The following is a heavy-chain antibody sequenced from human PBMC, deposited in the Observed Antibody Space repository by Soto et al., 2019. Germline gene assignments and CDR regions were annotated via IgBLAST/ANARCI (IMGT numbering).Heavy chain of an antibody. J-gene: IGHJ4*02. CDR3: AKDRGVSGSYRSFDF. D-gene: IGHD1-26*01. CDR1: GFAFSSYD. CDR2: MTGSGGST. Sequence: EVQLLESGGGLVQPGGSLRLSCAASGFAFSSYDMNWVRQAPGKGLEWVSGMTGSGGSTSYSDSVKGRFTISRDNSNNKLYLQMNRLRADDTAVYYCAKDRGVSGSYRSFDFWGQGTLVTVSS. V-gene: IGHV3-23*01.